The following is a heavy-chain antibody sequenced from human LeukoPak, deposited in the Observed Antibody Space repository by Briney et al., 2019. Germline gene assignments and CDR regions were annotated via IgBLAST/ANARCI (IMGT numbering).Heavy chain of an antibody. V-gene: IGHV3-21*01. CDR3: ARGLRYFDGLIEVPDMDV. CDR2: ISSSSSYI. Sequence: GGSLRLSCAASGFTFSSYSMNWVRQAPGRGLEWVSSISSSSSYIYYADSVKGRFTISRDNAKNSLYLQMNSLRAEDTAVYYCARGLRYFDGLIEVPDMDVWGQGTTVTVSS. J-gene: IGHJ6*02. D-gene: IGHD3-9*01. CDR1: GFTFSSYS.